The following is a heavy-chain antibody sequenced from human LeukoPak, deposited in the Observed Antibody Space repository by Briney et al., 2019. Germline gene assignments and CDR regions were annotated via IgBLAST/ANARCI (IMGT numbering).Heavy chain of an antibody. J-gene: IGHJ3*02. CDR1: GGSISSYF. Sequence: SETLSLTCTVSGGSISSYFWSWVRQPAGKGLEWIGRIYTSGTTNYNPSLKSRVIMSVDTSNNQFSLNLSSVTAAGTAVYYCAREYSGSYFRAFDIWGQGTMVTVSS. CDR3: AREYSGSYFRAFDI. D-gene: IGHD1-26*01. CDR2: IYTSGTT. V-gene: IGHV4-4*07.